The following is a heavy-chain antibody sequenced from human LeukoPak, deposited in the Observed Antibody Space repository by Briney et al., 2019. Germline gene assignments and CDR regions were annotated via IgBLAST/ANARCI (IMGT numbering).Heavy chain of an antibody. D-gene: IGHD3-22*01. CDR3: ARGSYYEPHDY. V-gene: IGHV1-8*01. CDR2: ISTSNGHT. J-gene: IGHJ4*02. Sequence: ASVKVSCKASGYTFSTYGINWVRQAPGQGLQWMGWISTSNGHTNYAQKFQGRVTMTRNTSISTAYMELSSLRSEDTAVYYCARGSYYEPHDYWGQGTLVTVSS. CDR1: GYTFSTYG.